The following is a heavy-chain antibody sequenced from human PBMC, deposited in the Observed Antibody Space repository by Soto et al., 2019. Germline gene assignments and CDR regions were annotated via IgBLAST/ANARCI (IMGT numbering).Heavy chain of an antibody. CDR3: AIDRGGFSGSYPLFYYFDY. CDR1: GGTFISYA. J-gene: IGHJ4*02. Sequence: GASVKVSCKASGGTFISYAISWVRQAPGQGLEWMGGITPIFGTANYAQKFQGRVTITADESTSTAYMELSSLRSEDTAVYYCAIDRGGFSGSYPLFYYFDYWGQGTLVTVSS. CDR2: ITPIFGTA. D-gene: IGHD1-26*01. V-gene: IGHV1-69*13.